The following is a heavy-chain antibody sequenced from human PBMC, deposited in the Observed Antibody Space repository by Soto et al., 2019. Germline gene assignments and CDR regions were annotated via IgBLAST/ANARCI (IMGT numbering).Heavy chain of an antibody. CDR3: ARHPGRPYYYYGMDV. V-gene: IGHV1-69*12. CDR1: GGTFSTYA. J-gene: IGHJ6*02. CDR2: IIPIFGTA. Sequence: QVQLVQSGAEVKKPGSSVKVSCKASGGTFSTYAISWVRQAPGQGLEWMGGIIPIFGTADYAQKFQGRVTITADESTITAYMELSSLRSQDTAVYYCARHPGRPYYYYGMDVWGQGTTVTVSS. D-gene: IGHD2-15*01.